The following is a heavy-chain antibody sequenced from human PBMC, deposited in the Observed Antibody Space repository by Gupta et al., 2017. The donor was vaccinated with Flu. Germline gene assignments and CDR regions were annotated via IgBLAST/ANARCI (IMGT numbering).Heavy chain of an antibody. Sequence: QVQLVESGGGGVQPGSSLRLSCAASGFTFTNFGMHWVRQAPGKGLEWVAVISYDGSSRYYADSVRGRFTISRDNSKNTMSLQMDNLRPEDTAVYYCGKGYFTGDCWGQGILVTVSS. D-gene: IGHD2/OR15-2a*01. J-gene: IGHJ4*02. CDR1: GFTFTNFG. CDR2: ISYDGSSR. V-gene: IGHV3-30*18. CDR3: GKGYFTGDC.